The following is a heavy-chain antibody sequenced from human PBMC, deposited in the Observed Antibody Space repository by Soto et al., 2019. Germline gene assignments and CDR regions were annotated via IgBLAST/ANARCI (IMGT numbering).Heavy chain of an antibody. Sequence: GESLKISCKGSGYSFTSYWIAWVRQVPGKGLELMGVIYPGDSDIRYSPSFQGQVTISADKSISTAYLQWSSLKASDTAMYYCASSITMVRGVIDYYYYGMDVWGQGTTVTVSS. J-gene: IGHJ6*02. D-gene: IGHD3-10*01. CDR2: IYPGDSDI. V-gene: IGHV5-51*01. CDR3: ASSITMVRGVIDYYYYGMDV. CDR1: GYSFTSYW.